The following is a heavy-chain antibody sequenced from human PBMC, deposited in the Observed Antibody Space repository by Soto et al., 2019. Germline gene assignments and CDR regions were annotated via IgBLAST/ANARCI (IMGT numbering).Heavy chain of an antibody. CDR3: AREGTYDSSGYHYYGMDV. CDR1: GFTFSSYW. D-gene: IGHD3-22*01. Sequence: GWSLRLSCAASGFTFSSYWMSLVRQAPGKGLEWVANIKQDGSEKYYVDSVKGRFTISRDNAKNPLCLQMNSLRAEDTAVYYCAREGTYDSSGYHYYGMDVWGQGTTVTVSS. CDR2: IKQDGSEK. J-gene: IGHJ6*02. V-gene: IGHV3-7*03.